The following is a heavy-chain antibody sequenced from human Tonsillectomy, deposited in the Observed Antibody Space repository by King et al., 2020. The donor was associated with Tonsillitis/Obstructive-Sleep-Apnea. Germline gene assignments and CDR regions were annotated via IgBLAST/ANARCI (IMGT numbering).Heavy chain of an antibody. J-gene: IGHJ2*01. CDR2: ISYDGSIK. V-gene: IGHV3-30-3*01. CDR1: VFSFSSDT. CDR3: ARSHKTGIAYWYFDL. D-gene: IGHD7-27*01. Sequence: HVQLVETGGGVVQPGRALRLSCAASVFSFSSDTMHWVRQAPGKGLEWVAVISYDGSIKYYADTVKGRFTISRDNAKNTLYLQMNSLGAENTAVYYCARSHKTGIAYWYFDLWGRGTLVTVSS.